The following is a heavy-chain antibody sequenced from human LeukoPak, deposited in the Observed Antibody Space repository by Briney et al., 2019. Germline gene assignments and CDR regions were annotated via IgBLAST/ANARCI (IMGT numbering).Heavy chain of an antibody. J-gene: IGHJ3*02. D-gene: IGHD3-22*01. V-gene: IGHV1-46*01. Sequence: ASVKVSCKASGYTFTSYYMHWVRQAPGQGLEWMGIINPSGGSTSYAQKFQGRVTMTRDTSTSTAYMELSSLRSEDTAVYYCAREIYDSSGYYEGAFDIWGQGTMVTVSS. CDR3: AREIYDSSGYYEGAFDI. CDR1: GYTFTSYY. CDR2: INPSGGST.